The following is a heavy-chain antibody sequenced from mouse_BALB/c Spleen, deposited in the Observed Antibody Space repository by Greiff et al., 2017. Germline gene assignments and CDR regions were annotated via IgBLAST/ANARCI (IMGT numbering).Heavy chain of an antibody. CDR1: GFTFSSYA. CDR3: ARVDYDGYYFDY. CDR2: ISSGGSYT. D-gene: IGHD2-3*01. J-gene: IGHJ2*01. V-gene: IGHV5-9-4*01. Sequence: EVQVVESGGGLVKPGGSLKLSCAASGFTFSSYAMSWVRQSPEKRLEWVAEISSGGSYTYYPDTVAGRFTISRDNAKNTLYLEMSSLRSEDTAMYYCARVDYDGYYFDYWGQGTTLTVSS.